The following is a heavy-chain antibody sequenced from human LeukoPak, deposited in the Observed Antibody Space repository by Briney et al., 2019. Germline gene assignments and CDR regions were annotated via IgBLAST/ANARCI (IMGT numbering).Heavy chain of an antibody. CDR3: ARAAGSSWYYFDY. J-gene: IGHJ4*02. CDR2: ISSNGGST. Sequence: GGSLRLSCAASGFTFSSYAMHWVRQAPGKGLEYVSAISSNGGSTYYANSVKGRFTISRDDSKNTLYLQMGSLRAEDMAVYYCARAAGSSWYYFDYWGQGTLVNVSS. CDR1: GFTFSSYA. D-gene: IGHD6-13*01. V-gene: IGHV3-64*01.